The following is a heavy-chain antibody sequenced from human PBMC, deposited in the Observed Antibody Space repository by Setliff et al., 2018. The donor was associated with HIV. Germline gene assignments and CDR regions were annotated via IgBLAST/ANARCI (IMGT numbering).Heavy chain of an antibody. Sequence: SVKVSCKGSGDIFSSSAISWVRQAPGQGLEWMGGIIPIRGIANTAQKFQGRVTITADKSTTTVYMDLSSLRSEDTAVYYCARNALGCSGSTCYAGDVYLDYWGQGILVTVSS. CDR2: IIPIRGIA. CDR1: GDIFSSSA. CDR3: ARNALGCSGSTCYAGDVYLDY. D-gene: IGHD2-15*01. J-gene: IGHJ4*02. V-gene: IGHV1-69*10.